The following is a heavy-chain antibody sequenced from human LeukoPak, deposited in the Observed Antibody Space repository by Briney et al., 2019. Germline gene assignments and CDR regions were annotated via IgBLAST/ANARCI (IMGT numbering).Heavy chain of an antibody. CDR1: GYTFTGYY. CDR2: INPNSGGT. CDR3: ARRRASIAARPDASDI. J-gene: IGHJ3*02. D-gene: IGHD6-6*01. Sequence: ASVKVSCKASGYTFTGYYMHWVRQAPGQGLEWMGWINPNSGGTNYAQKFQGRVTMTRDTSISTAYMELSRLRSDDTAVYYCARRRASIAARPDASDIWGQGTMVTVSS. V-gene: IGHV1-2*02.